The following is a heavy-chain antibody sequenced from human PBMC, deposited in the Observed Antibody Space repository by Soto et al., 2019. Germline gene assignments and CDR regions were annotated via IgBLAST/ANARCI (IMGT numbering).Heavy chain of an antibody. J-gene: IGHJ3*02. CDR1: GGSFSGYY. Sequence: PSETLSLTCAVYGGSFSGYYWSWIRQPPGKGLEWIGEINHSGSTNYNPSLKSRVTISVDTSKNQFSLKLSSVTAADTAVYYCARVVVVITRSALDIWGQGTMVT. D-gene: IGHD3-22*01. CDR3: ARVVVVITRSALDI. V-gene: IGHV4-34*01. CDR2: INHSGST.